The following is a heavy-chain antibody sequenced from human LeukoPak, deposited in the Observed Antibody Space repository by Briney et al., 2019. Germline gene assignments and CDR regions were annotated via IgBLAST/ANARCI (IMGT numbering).Heavy chain of an antibody. V-gene: IGHV4-34*01. D-gene: IGHD7-27*01. CDR2: INHSGST. J-gene: IGHJ4*02. Sequence: KPSETLSLTCAVYGGSFSGYYWSWIRQPPGKGLEWIGEINHSGSTNYNPSLKSRVTISVDTSKNQFSLKLSSVTAADTAVYYCASFVTGNFDYWGQGTLVTVSS. CDR3: ASFVTGNFDY. CDR1: GGSFSGYY.